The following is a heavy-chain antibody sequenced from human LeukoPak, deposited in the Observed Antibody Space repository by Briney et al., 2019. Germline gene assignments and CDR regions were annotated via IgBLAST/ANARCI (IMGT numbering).Heavy chain of an antibody. J-gene: IGHJ4*02. Sequence: SETLSLTCTVSGGSISSYYCSWIRQPPGEGLEWIGYIYYGGSTNYNPSIKSRVTISVDTSKNQFSLKLSSVTAADTAVYSCARVGYAWGQGPLVTVSS. CDR1: GGSISSYY. CDR3: ARVGYA. CDR2: IYYGGST. V-gene: IGHV4-59*01. D-gene: IGHD2-15*01.